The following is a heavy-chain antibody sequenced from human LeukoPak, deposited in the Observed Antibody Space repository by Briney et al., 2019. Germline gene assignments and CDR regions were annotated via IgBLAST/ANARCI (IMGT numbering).Heavy chain of an antibody. D-gene: IGHD4-23*01. V-gene: IGHV3-33*01. J-gene: IGHJ4*02. CDR1: GFTFSGFG. Sequence: GGSLRLSCAASGFTFSGFGMHWVRQAPGKGLEWVAVIWYDGSNKYYADSVKGRFTIPRDNPKNTLYVQMNSLRAEDTAVYYCARGRGADYGGNSGYFDYWGQGTLVTVSS. CDR2: IWYDGSNK. CDR3: ARGRGADYGGNSGYFDY.